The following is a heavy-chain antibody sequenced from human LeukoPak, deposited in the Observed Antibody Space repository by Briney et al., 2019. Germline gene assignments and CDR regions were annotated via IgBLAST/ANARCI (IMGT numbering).Heavy chain of an antibody. CDR1: GFTFNAYW. CDR3: VRGRLTTDF. V-gene: IGHV3-7*05. CDR2: IRQDGSEK. Sequence: TGGSLRLSCAAFGFTFNAYWMTWVRQSPGKGLEWVANIRQDGSEKNYVDSVKGRFTISRDNAKNSLYLQMNSLRAEDTAVYYCVRGRLTTDFWGQGTLVTVSS. D-gene: IGHD1-1*01. J-gene: IGHJ4*02.